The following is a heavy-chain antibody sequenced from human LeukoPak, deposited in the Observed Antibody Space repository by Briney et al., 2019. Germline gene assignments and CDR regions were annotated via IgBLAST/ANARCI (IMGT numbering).Heavy chain of an antibody. CDR3: ASCLSSRVWYMDV. CDR1: GYTFTGYY. J-gene: IGHJ6*03. Sequence: ASVKVSCKASGYTFTGYYMHWVRQAPGQGLEWMGWINPNSGGTNYAQKFQGRVTMTRDTPISTAYMELSRLRSDDTAVYYCASCLSSRVWYMDVWGKGTTVTVSS. V-gene: IGHV1-2*02. D-gene: IGHD6-13*01. CDR2: INPNSGGT.